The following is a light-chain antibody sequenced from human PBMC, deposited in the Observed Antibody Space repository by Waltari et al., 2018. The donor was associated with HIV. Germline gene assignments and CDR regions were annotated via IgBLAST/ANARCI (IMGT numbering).Light chain of an antibody. CDR1: QTIYTF. CDR3: QQTYRSPQT. Sequence: DIQMTQSPSFLSASVGARVPVACRASQTIYTFVTWYQKTSEKPTKLLIVAASTLQSGVPWRINGSGSGKDITITVSSLHQEDFANYYCQQTYRSPQTFGQGTRLE. J-gene: IGKJ5*01. CDR2: AAS. V-gene: IGKV1-39*01.